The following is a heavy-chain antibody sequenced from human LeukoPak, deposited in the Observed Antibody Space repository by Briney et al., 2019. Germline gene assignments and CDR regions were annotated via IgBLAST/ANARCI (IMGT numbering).Heavy chain of an antibody. V-gene: IGHV3-23*01. CDR2: ILAGGSTT. D-gene: IGHD2-15*01. CDR1: GFTFGGFA. CDR3: AKGHIVVVVAANFDY. Sequence: GGSLRLSCAASGFTFGGFAMAWVRQTPGKGLEWVSGILAGGSTTYYIDSVKGRFTISRDNSKNTLYLQMNSLRAEDTAVYYCAKGHIVVVVAANFDYWGQGTLVTVSS. J-gene: IGHJ4*02.